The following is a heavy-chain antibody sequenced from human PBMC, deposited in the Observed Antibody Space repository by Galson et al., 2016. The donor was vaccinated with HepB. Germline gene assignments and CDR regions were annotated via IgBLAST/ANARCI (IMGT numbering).Heavy chain of an antibody. CDR1: GFIFSDYA. D-gene: IGHD5-12*01. Sequence: SLRLSCAASGFIFSDYAMHWVRQAPGKGLEWVAVISHDGRNRDYRDSVKGRFTISRDNSKNTLYLQPNSLRGDDTAVYYCTREIEEWSGYAPTPSFDYWGQGTLVTVSS. J-gene: IGHJ4*02. CDR3: TREIEEWSGYAPTPSFDY. CDR2: ISHDGRNR. V-gene: IGHV3-30*04.